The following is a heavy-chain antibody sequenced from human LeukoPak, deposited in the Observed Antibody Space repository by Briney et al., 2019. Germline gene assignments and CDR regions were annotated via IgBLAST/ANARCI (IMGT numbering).Heavy chain of an antibody. J-gene: IGHJ4*02. CDR2: IYYSGST. V-gene: IGHV4-59*08. CDR3: ARLFPSEWLETDY. D-gene: IGHD6-19*01. Sequence: PSETLSLTCTVSGGSISRYYWSWIRQPPGKGLEWIGYIYYSGSTNYNPSLKSRVTISVDTSKNQFSLKLSSVTAADTAVYYCARLFPSEWLETDYWGQGTLVTVSS. CDR1: GGSISRYY.